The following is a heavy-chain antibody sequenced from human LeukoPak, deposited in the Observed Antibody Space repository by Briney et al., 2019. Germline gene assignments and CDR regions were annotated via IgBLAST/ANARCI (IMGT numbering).Heavy chain of an antibody. CDR2: ISSSGSTI. CDR3: AREGISGSYFDY. Sequence: GGSLRLSCAASGFTFSSYEMNWVRQAPGKGLEWVSYISSSGSTIYYADSVKGRFTISRDNVKNSLFLQMTSLRAEDTAVYYCAREGISGSYFDYWGQGTLVTVSS. CDR1: GFTFSSYE. D-gene: IGHD1-26*01. V-gene: IGHV3-48*03. J-gene: IGHJ4*02.